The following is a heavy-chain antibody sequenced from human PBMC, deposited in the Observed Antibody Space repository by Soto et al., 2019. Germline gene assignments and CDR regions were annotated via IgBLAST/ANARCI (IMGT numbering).Heavy chain of an antibody. CDR2: IVVGSGNT. D-gene: IGHD3-9*01. CDR3: AAGSQSYILTGYYPYGMDF. V-gene: IGHV1-58*01. CDR1: GFTFTSSA. Sequence: SVKVSCKASGFTFTSSAVQWVRQARGQRLEWIGWIVVGSGNTNYAQKFQERVTITRDMSTSTAYMELSSLRSEDTAVYYCAAGSQSYILTGYYPYGMDFWGQGTTVTVSS. J-gene: IGHJ6*02.